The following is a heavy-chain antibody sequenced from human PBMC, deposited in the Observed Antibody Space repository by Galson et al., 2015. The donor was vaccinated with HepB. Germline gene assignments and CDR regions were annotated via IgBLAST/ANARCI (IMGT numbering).Heavy chain of an antibody. V-gene: IGHV3-33*01. J-gene: IGHJ4*02. CDR1: GFIVSTFG. Sequence: SLRLSCAASGFIVSTFGMHWVRQAPGKGLEWVAVIWYDGSKENYADSVKGRFIISGDDPKNTLYLQMNSLRVEDTAVYYCAREVRYSSGYYFDSWGQGTLVTVSS. CDR3: AREVRYSSGYYFDS. CDR2: IWYDGSKE. D-gene: IGHD3-9*01.